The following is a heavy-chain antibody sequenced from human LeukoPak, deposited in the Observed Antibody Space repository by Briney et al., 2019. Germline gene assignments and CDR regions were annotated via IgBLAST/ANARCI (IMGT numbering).Heavy chain of an antibody. D-gene: IGHD1-26*01. CDR2: ISWNSGSI. CDR1: GFPFEDYA. Sequence: GGSLTLSCAASGFPFEDYAMHWVRQAPGKGLEWVSGISWNSGSIGYADSVKGRFTISRDNAKNSLYLQMNSLRAEDTALYYCAKDAGWELLEHFDYWGQGTLVTVSS. J-gene: IGHJ4*02. CDR3: AKDAGWELLEHFDY. V-gene: IGHV3-9*01.